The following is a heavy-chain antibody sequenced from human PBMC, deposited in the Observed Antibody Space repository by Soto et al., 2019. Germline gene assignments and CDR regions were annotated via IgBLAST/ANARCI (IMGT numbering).Heavy chain of an antibody. D-gene: IGHD3-16*01. Sequence: QAQLVQSGAEVKRPGSSVKVSCKASGATFSSYSISWVRQAPGQGLEWMGRIIPMVGTPNYAQKFQGRVTFSADKSTSTAYMVLNSLISDDTAVYYCATDGGSTSSSAYNYCMDVWGKGTPVTVSS. CDR1: GATFSSYS. CDR2: IIPMVGTP. V-gene: IGHV1-69*08. J-gene: IGHJ6*03. CDR3: ATDGGSTSSSAYNYCMDV.